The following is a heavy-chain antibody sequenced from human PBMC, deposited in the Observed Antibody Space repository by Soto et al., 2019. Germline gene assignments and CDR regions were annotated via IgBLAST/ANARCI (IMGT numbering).Heavy chain of an antibody. V-gene: IGHV1-2*02. Sequence: ASVKVSCKASGYTFTGYYMHWVRQAPGQGLEWMGWINPNSGGTNYAQKFQGRVTMTRDTSISTAYMELSRLRSDDTAVYYCAGDRSSGYYLNWFDPWGQGTLVTVSS. J-gene: IGHJ5*02. CDR3: AGDRSSGYYLNWFDP. CDR2: INPNSGGT. D-gene: IGHD3-22*01. CDR1: GYTFTGYY.